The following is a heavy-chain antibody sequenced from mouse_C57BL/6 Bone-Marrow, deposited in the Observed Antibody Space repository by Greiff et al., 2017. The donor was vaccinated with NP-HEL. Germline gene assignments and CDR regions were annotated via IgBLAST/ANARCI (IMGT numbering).Heavy chain of an antibody. CDR3: ARSGYYGSSVYCYSIDY. V-gene: IGHV1-53*01. CDR1: GYTFTSYW. J-gene: IGHJ4*01. CDR2: INPSNGGT. D-gene: IGHD1-1*01. Sequence: QVQLQQPGPELVKPGASVKLSCKASGYTFTSYWMHWVKQRPGQGLEWIGNINPSNGGTNYNEKFKGKATLTVDKSSSTAYMQLSSLTSEDSAVYYCARSGYYGSSVYCYSIDYWGQGTSVTVSS.